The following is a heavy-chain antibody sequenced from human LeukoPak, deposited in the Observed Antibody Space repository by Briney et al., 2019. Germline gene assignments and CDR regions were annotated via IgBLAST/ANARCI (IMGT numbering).Heavy chain of an antibody. D-gene: IGHD2-2*01. CDR2: ISSDSNYI. J-gene: IGHJ3*02. CDR1: GFTFSSYS. Sequence: GGSLRLSCAASGFTFSSYSMNWVRQAPGKGLEWVSSISSDSNYIFYADSVQGRFTISRDNAENSLFLQMNSPRAEDTAVYYCASRYCTSTNCYAFDIWGQGTMVTVSS. CDR3: ASRYCTSTNCYAFDI. V-gene: IGHV3-21*01.